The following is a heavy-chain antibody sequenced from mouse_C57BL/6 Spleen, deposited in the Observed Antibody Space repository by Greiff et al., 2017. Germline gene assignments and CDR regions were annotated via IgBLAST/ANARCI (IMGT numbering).Heavy chain of an antibody. CDR1: GFTFSDYG. D-gene: IGHD2-12*01. J-gene: IGHJ2*01. Sequence: EVMLVESGGGLVKPGGSLKLSCAASGFTFSDYGMHWVRQAPEKGLEWVAYISSGSSTIYADTVKGRFTISRDNAKNTLFLQMTSLRSEDTAMYYCARRNSSYYFDYWGQGTTLTVSS. CDR2: ISSGSSTI. V-gene: IGHV5-17*01. CDR3: ARRNSSYYFDY.